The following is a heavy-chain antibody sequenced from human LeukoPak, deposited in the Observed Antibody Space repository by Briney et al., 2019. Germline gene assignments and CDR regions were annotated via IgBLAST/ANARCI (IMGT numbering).Heavy chain of an antibody. CDR2: IIPIFGTA. CDR3: ASPFMYSGYPSKYYYYYGMDV. D-gene: IGHD5-12*01. Sequence: ASVKVSCKASGGTFSSYAISWVRQAPGQGLEWMGGIIPIFGTANYAQKFQGRVTITADESTSTAYMELSSLRSEDAAVYYCASPFMYSGYPSKYYYYYGMDVWGQGTTVTVSS. CDR1: GGTFSSYA. J-gene: IGHJ6*02. V-gene: IGHV1-69*13.